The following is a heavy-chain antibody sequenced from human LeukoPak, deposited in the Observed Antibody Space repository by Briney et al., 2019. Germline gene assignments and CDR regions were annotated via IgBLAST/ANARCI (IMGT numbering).Heavy chain of an antibody. D-gene: IGHD1-26*01. CDR1: AFTFSDYS. CDR2: ISGRSSTI. CDR3: ARDRLTSGSYFFDY. J-gene: IGHJ4*02. Sequence: GGSLRLSCAASAFTFSDYSMNWVRQAPGKGLEWISYISGRSSTIYCADSVRGRFTISRDNAKNSMYLQMNSLRAEDTAVYYCARDRLTSGSYFFDYWGQGTLVTVSS. V-gene: IGHV3-48*01.